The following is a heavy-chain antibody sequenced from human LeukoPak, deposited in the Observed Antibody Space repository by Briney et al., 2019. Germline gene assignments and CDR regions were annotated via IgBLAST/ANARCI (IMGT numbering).Heavy chain of an antibody. V-gene: IGHV3-49*04. CDR1: GLTFRSFW. CDR3: TRASVVGVTGLPDY. D-gene: IGHD1-26*01. CDR2: IRNKAYGETA. J-gene: IGHJ4*02. Sequence: GGSLRLSCAVSGLTFRSFWMSWVRQAPGKGLEWVGFIRNKAYGETAEYAASVKGRFTISRDDSNSIAYLQMNSLKTEDTAVYYCTRASVVGVTGLPDYWGQGTLVTVSS.